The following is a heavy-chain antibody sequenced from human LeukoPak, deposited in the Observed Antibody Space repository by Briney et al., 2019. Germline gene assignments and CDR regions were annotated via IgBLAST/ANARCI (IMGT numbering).Heavy chain of an antibody. CDR1: GFTISSYL. CDR2: IKPDGSEE. J-gene: IGHJ4*02. Sequence: GGSLRLSCAASGFTISSYLMTWVRQAPGKGLEWVANIKPDGSEEYYVDSVKGRFTISRDNAKNSLYLQLNSLRAEDTAVYYCASQPSVADLDYWGQGTLVTVSS. CDR3: ASQPSVADLDY. D-gene: IGHD6-6*01. V-gene: IGHV3-7*01.